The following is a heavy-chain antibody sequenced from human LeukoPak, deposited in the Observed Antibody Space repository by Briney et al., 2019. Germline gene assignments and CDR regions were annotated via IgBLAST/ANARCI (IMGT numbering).Heavy chain of an antibody. V-gene: IGHV4-59*01. CDR2: IYYSGST. D-gene: IGHD1-26*01. Sequence: PSETLSLTCTFSGGSISSYYWSWIRQPPGKGLEWIGYIYYSGSTNYNPSLKSRVTISVDTSKNQFSLKLSSVTAADTAVYYCARDRVVGAPGAFDIWGQGTMVTVSS. CDR1: GGSISSYY. J-gene: IGHJ3*02. CDR3: ARDRVVGAPGAFDI.